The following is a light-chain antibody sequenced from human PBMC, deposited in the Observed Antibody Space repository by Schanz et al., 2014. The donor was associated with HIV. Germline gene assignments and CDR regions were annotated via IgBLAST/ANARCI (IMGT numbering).Light chain of an antibody. CDR1: SSDVGGHNY. CDR3: GSCSTTNTCT. Sequence: QSALTQPPSASGSPGQSVTISCTGTSSDVGGHNYVSWYQHHPGKAPKLIIFEVSERPSGVPDRFSGSKSGNTASLTVSELQAEDEADYYCGSCSTTNTCTFGGGTKLTVL. J-gene: IGLJ3*02. CDR2: EVS. V-gene: IGLV2-8*01.